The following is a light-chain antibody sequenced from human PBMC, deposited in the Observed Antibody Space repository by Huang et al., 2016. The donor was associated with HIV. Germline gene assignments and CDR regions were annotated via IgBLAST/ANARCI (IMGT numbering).Light chain of an antibody. CDR3: QQYNNWPPWT. V-gene: IGKV3-15*01. CDR2: DAS. J-gene: IGKJ1*01. CDR1: QSVNNK. Sequence: EVVMTQSPVTLSVSPGERATLSCRASQSVNNKLAWFQQKTGQAPRLLIHDASIRATGIPDRFSGGGSGTEFTLTISSLQSEDFAVYYCQQYNNWPPWTFGQGTKVEIK.